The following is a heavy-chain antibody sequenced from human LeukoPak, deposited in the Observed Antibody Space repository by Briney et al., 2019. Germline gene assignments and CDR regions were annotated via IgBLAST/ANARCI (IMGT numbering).Heavy chain of an antibody. CDR3: ARGMATIMANASDI. Sequence: PSETLSLTCTVSGGSISSYYWSWIRQPPGKGLEWIGYIYTSGSTNYNPSLKSRVTISVDTSKNQFSLKLSSVTAADTAVYYCARGMATIMANASDIWGQGTMVTVSS. D-gene: IGHD5-24*01. CDR2: IYTSGST. V-gene: IGHV4-4*09. CDR1: GGSISSYY. J-gene: IGHJ3*02.